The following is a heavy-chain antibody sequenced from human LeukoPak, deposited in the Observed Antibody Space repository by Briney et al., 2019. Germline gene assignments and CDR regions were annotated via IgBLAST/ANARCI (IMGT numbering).Heavy chain of an antibody. V-gene: IGHV3-20*04. D-gene: IGHD2-15*01. CDR2: INWSGGST. Sequence: PGGSLRLSCTASGFAFDEHGMRWVRQVPGKGLEWVSGINWSGGSTGYADPLRARFPISRDNAKNSVYLQMDSLRAEDTALYYCARAPIASPVYFDYWGQGTLGTVSS. J-gene: IGHJ4*02. CDR1: GFAFDEHG. CDR3: ARAPIASPVYFDY.